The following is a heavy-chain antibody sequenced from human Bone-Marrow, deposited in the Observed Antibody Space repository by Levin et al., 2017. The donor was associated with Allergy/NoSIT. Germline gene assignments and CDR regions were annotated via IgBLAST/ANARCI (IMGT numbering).Heavy chain of an antibody. CDR3: AREAYGSGSSNFDY. D-gene: IGHD3-10*01. Sequence: ASVKVSCKASGYTFTSYYIHWVRQAPGQGLEWMGLINPSGGSTTYAQKFQGIVTMTRDTSTSTVYMELSSLRSEDTAVYYCAREAYGSGSSNFDYWGQGTLVTVSS. J-gene: IGHJ4*02. CDR2: INPSGGST. CDR1: GYTFTSYY. V-gene: IGHV1-46*01.